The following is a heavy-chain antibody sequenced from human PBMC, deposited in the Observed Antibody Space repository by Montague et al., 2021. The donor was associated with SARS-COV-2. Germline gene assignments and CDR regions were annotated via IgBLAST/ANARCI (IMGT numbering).Heavy chain of an antibody. J-gene: IGHJ5*02. V-gene: IGHV3-30-3*01. CDR3: ARVAQLLLGNPQNLFDP. CDR1: GFSFSSYA. CDR2: ISFDGNDR. D-gene: IGHD4-23*01. Sequence: SLRLSCAASGFSFSSYAMHWVRQPPGKGLEWLAVISFDGNDRCYAGSLRGRFTISRDNSKDTLYLQLTDLRSDDTGVYYCARVAQLLLGNPQNLFDPWGQGTLVTVST.